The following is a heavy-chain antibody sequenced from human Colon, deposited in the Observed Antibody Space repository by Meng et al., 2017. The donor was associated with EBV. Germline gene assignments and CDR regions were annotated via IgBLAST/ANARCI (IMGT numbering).Heavy chain of an antibody. V-gene: IGHV4-39*07. CDR1: GGSISSDNYY. Sequence: QVHLQESGSGLVXPXXXXXLTXVXSGGSISSDNYYWSWIRQPPGKGLEWSGTIYFSGNTNYKPSLKSRGTISVDASKNQFSLRLNSVTAADSAIDYCARGDLDGDCYYCFDYWGQGTLVTVSS. D-gene: IGHD2-21*02. J-gene: IGHJ4*02. CDR2: IYFSGNT. CDR3: ARGDLDGDCYYCFDY.